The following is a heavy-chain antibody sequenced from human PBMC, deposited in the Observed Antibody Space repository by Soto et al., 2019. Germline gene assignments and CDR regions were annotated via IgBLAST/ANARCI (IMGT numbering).Heavy chain of an antibody. J-gene: IGHJ4*02. CDR1: GGSISSGGYY. D-gene: IGHD2-15*01. CDR3: AREICSGGSCYSVYFDY. V-gene: IGHV4-31*03. Sequence: QVQLQESGPGLVKPSQTLSLTCTVSGGSISSGGYYWSWIRQHPGKGLEWIGYIYYSGSTYYNPSLKSRVTISVDTSKNQFSLKLSSVTAADTAVYYCAREICSGGSCYSVYFDYWGQGTLVTVSS. CDR2: IYYSGST.